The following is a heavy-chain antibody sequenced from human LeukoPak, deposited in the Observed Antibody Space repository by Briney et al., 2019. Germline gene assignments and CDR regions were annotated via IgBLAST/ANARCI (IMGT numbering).Heavy chain of an antibody. D-gene: IGHD3-22*01. Sequence: PSETLSLTCAVSGYSISSGYYWGWIRQPPGKGLEWIGSIYHSGCTYYNPSLKSRVTISVDTSKNQFSLKLSSVTAADTAVYYCARFLSGTGSSGYPDWGQGTLVTVSS. J-gene: IGHJ4*02. CDR2: IYHSGCT. CDR3: ARFLSGTGSSGYPD. CDR1: GYSISSGYY. V-gene: IGHV4-38-2*01.